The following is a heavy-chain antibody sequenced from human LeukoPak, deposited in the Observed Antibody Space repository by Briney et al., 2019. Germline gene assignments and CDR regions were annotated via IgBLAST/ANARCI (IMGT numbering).Heavy chain of an antibody. CDR3: AKAPHYGGNSLFDC. CDR1: GFTFSSYA. Sequence: GGSLRLSCAASGFTFSSYAMSWVRQAPGKGLEWVSGISGSGSSTYYADSVKGRFTISRDNFKNTLYLQMNSLRAEDTAVFYCAKAPHYGGNSLFDCWGQGTLVTVSS. CDR2: ISGSGSST. D-gene: IGHD4-23*01. V-gene: IGHV3-23*01. J-gene: IGHJ4*02.